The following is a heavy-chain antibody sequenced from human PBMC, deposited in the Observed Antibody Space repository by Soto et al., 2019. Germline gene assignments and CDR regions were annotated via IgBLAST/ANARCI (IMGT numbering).Heavy chain of an antibody. CDR1: GFTFSSYG. CDR3: AKDRFLGREGDAFDM. CDR2: ISYDGSNK. Sequence: QVQLVESGGGVVQPGRSLRLSCAASGFTFSSYGMHWVRQAPGKGLEWVAVISYDGSNKYYEDSVKGRFTISRDNSKNTLSLQMNSLRADDTAVYYCAKDRFLGREGDAFDMWGQGTMVTVSS. J-gene: IGHJ3*02. V-gene: IGHV3-30*18. D-gene: IGHD3-3*01.